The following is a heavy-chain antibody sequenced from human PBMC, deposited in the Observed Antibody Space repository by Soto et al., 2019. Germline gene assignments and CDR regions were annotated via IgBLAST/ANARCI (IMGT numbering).Heavy chain of an antibody. Sequence: EVHLLESGGDLVQRGGSLRLSCAASGFIFSNYAMSWVRQAAGKGLEWVSAISGSGATTYYPDSVKGRFTISRDNSKNTLYLHMNSLRAEDTAVYYCTKGGIPRRYNIPKVDFDYWGQGSLVTVSS. CDR2: ISGSGATT. J-gene: IGHJ4*02. CDR1: GFIFSNYA. V-gene: IGHV3-23*01. D-gene: IGHD1-1*01. CDR3: TKGGIPRRYNIPKVDFDY.